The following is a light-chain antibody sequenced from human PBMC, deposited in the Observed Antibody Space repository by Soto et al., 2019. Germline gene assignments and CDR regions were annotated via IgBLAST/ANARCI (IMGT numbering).Light chain of an antibody. V-gene: IGKV3-20*01. Sequence: EVVLTQSPGTVSLSPGERATLSCSASQSVTNNYLAWYQQKAGQAPRLLIYAASSRATGIPDRFSGSGSGTHFTLSISRLAPEDFAGYYCHEYGSSSTWTLGQGTQVEIK. CDR1: QSVTNNY. J-gene: IGKJ1*01. CDR2: AAS. CDR3: HEYGSSSTWT.